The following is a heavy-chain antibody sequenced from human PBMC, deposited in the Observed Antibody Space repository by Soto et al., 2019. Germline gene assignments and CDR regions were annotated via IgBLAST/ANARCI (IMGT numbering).Heavy chain of an antibody. CDR1: GYTFTNYA. CDR3: ARDEYYDSSAVWYFDL. CDR2: INAGNGNT. J-gene: IGHJ2*01. Sequence: GASMKGSCKASGYTFTNYAIHWGRQAPGQRLEWMGWINAGNGNTKYSQKFQGRVTITRDTSASTAYMELSSLRSEDTAVYYCARDEYYDSSAVWYFDLWGRGTLVTVSS. V-gene: IGHV1-3*01. D-gene: IGHD3-22*01.